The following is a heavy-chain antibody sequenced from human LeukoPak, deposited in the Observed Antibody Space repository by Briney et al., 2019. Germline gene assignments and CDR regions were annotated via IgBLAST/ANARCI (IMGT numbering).Heavy chain of an antibody. V-gene: IGHV1-24*01. D-gene: IGHD2-15*01. CDR3: VIRDQYSPDY. CDR1: GYTLTELS. Sequence: ASVKVSCKVSGYTLTELSMHWVRQAPGKGLEWMGGFDPEDGETIYAQKFQGRVTMTEDTSTDTAYMELSSLRSVDTAVYYCVIRDQYSPDYWGQGTLVTVSS. CDR2: FDPEDGET. J-gene: IGHJ4*02.